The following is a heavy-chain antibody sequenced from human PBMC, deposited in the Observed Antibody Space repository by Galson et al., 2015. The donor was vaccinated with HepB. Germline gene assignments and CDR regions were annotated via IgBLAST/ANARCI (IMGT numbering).Heavy chain of an antibody. CDR3: ASGYSGSYYFRRAFDI. V-gene: IGHV4-4*02. D-gene: IGHD1-26*01. J-gene: IGHJ3*02. CDR1: GGSISSSNW. CDR2: IYHSGST. Sequence: SETLSLTCAVSGGSISSSNWWSWVRQPPGKGLEWIGEIYHSGSTNYDPSLKSRVTISVDKSKNQFSLKLSSVTAADTAVYYCASGYSGSYYFRRAFDIWGQGTMVTASS.